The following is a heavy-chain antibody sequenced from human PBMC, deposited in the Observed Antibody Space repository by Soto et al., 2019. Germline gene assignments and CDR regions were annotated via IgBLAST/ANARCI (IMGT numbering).Heavy chain of an antibody. D-gene: IGHD6-13*01. Sequence: SETLSLTCIVSGGSISSYYWTWTRQPPGKGLEWIGCVYNGATTSYNPSLKSRVTISVDTSKNSLYLQMNSLRAEDTALYYCAKDNSSSWYYYYGMDVWGQRTTVTVSS. CDR2: VYNGATT. CDR1: GGSISSYY. V-gene: IGHV4-59*01. J-gene: IGHJ6*02. CDR3: AKDNSSSWYYYYGMDV.